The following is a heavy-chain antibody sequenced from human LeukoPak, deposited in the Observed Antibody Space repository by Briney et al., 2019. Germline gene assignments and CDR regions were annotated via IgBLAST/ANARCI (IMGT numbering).Heavy chain of an antibody. D-gene: IGHD2-15*01. CDR3: ARGRIVVVVAATYGAFDI. J-gene: IGHJ3*02. V-gene: IGHV4-39*07. CDR2: INHSGST. Sequence: PSETLSLTCTVSGGSISSSSYYWSWIRQPPGKGLEWIGEINHSGSTNYNPSLKSRVTISVDTSKNQFSLKLSSVTAADTAVYYCARGRIVVVVAATYGAFDIWGQGTMVTVSS. CDR1: GGSISSSSYY.